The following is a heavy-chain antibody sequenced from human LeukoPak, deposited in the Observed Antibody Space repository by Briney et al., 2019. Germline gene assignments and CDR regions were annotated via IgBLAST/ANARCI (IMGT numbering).Heavy chain of an antibody. CDR2: VSSSSAYI. CDR1: GFTFRNYA. CDR3: ARVMTTVIKAFDY. Sequence: GGSLRLSCAASGFTFRNYAMAWVRQAPGKGLEWVSSVSSSSAYIYYADSVKGRFTISRDNAKNSLYLQMNSLRAEDTAVYYCARVMTTVIKAFDYWGQGTLVTVSS. V-gene: IGHV3-21*01. J-gene: IGHJ4*02. D-gene: IGHD4-17*01.